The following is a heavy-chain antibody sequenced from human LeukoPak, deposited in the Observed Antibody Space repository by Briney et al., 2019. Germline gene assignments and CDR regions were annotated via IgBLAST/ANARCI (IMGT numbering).Heavy chain of an antibody. Sequence: PSETLSLTCTVSGGSSSGYYWGWIRQPPGKGLEWIGSIYHSGSTYYNPSLKSRVTISVDTSKNQFSLKLSSVTAADTAVYYCARGRSGIDAFDIWGQGTMVTVSS. V-gene: IGHV4-38-2*02. CDR2: IYHSGST. D-gene: IGHD3-3*01. CDR3: ARGRSGIDAFDI. CDR1: GGSSSGYY. J-gene: IGHJ3*02.